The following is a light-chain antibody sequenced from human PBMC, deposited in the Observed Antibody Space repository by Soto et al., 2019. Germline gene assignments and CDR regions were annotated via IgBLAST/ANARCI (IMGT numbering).Light chain of an antibody. Sequence: MTQSPSTLSGSVGDRVTITCRASQSVSSSHLAWYQHKPGQAPRLLIYAASTRATGIPARFSGSGSGTEFTLTISSLQSEDFAVYYCQQYSNWPPGTFGQGTKV. CDR3: QQYSNWPPGT. V-gene: IGKV3-15*01. CDR1: QSVSSSH. J-gene: IGKJ1*01. CDR2: AAS.